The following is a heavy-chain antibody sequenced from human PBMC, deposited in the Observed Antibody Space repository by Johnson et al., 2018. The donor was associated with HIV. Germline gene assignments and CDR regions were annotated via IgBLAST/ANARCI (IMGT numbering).Heavy chain of an antibody. D-gene: IGHD6-19*01. V-gene: IGHV3-9*01. CDR2: ISWNSGSI. CDR3: AKGGGPKQWLYAFYI. Sequence: VQLVESGGGLVQPGRSLRLSCAASGFTFDDYAMHWVRQAPGKGLEWVSGISWNSGSIGYADSVKGRFTISRDNAKNSLYLQMNSLRAEDTALYYCAKGGGPKQWLYAFYIWGQGTIVTVSS. CDR1: GFTFDDYA. J-gene: IGHJ3*02.